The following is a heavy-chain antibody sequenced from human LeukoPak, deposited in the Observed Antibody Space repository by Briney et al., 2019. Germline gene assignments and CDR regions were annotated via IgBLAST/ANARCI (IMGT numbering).Heavy chain of an antibody. Sequence: SETLSLTCAVYGGSFSGYYWSWIHQPPGKGLEWIGEINHSGSTNYNPSLKSRVTISVDTSKNQFSLKLSSVTAADTAVYYCARAWSPDPNLGYCSSTSCYAFDPWGQGTLVTVSS. D-gene: IGHD2-2*01. CDR1: GGSFSGYY. V-gene: IGHV4-34*01. CDR2: INHSGST. J-gene: IGHJ5*02. CDR3: ARAWSPDPNLGYCSSTSCYAFDP.